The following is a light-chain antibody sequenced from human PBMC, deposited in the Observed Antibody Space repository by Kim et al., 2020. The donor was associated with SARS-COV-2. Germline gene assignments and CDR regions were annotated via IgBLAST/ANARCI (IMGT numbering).Light chain of an antibody. Sequence: VSPGQTASITCSGDKLGDKYACWYQQKPGQSSVLVIYQDTKRPSGIPERISGSNSGNTATLTISGTQAMDEADYYCQAWDSSTVVFGGGTQLTVL. CDR3: QAWDSSTVV. J-gene: IGLJ2*01. CDR1: KLGDKY. V-gene: IGLV3-1*01. CDR2: QDT.